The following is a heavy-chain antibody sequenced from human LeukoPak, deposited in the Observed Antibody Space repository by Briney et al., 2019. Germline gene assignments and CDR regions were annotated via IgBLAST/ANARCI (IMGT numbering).Heavy chain of an antibody. CDR1: GGSIRSYY. Sequence: TSETLSLTCTVSGGSIRSYYWSWIRQPPGKGLEWIGYIYYSGSTNYNPSLKSRVSISVDTSKNQFSLKLSSVTAADTAVYYCARTGSTVTMLYPFDHWGQGTLVTVSS. CDR3: ARTGSTVTMLYPFDH. J-gene: IGHJ4*02. CDR2: IYYSGST. D-gene: IGHD4-17*01. V-gene: IGHV4-59*01.